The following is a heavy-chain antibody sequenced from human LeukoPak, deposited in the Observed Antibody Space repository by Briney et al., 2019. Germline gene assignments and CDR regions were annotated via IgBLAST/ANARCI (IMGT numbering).Heavy chain of an antibody. D-gene: IGHD3-22*01. CDR3: VKLDWGYYYDT. J-gene: IGHJ5*02. V-gene: IGHV1-69*04. CDR2: IIPILGIA. Sequence: SVKVSCKASGGTFSSYAISWERQAPGQGLEWMGRIIPILGIANYAQKFQGRVTITADKSTSTAYMELSSLRSEDTAVYYCVKLDWGYYYDTWGQGTLVTVSS. CDR1: GGTFSSYA.